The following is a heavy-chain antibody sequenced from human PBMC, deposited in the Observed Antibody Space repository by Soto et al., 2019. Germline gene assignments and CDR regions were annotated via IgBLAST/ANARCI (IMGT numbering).Heavy chain of an antibody. Sequence: QVQLVQSGAEVKKPGASVKVSCKASGYTFTSYGISWVRQAPGQGLEWMGWISAYNGNTNYAQKLQGRVTMTTDISTSTAYMELRSLRSDDTAVYYCARDRMAYYYYYGMDVWGQGTTVTVSS. D-gene: IGHD2-8*01. CDR3: ARDRMAYYYYYGMDV. J-gene: IGHJ6*02. CDR1: GYTFTSYG. V-gene: IGHV1-18*01. CDR2: ISAYNGNT.